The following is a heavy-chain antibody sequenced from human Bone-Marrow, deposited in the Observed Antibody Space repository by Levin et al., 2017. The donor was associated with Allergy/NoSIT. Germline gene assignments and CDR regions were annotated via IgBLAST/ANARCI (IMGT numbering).Heavy chain of an antibody. D-gene: IGHD2-2*01. J-gene: IGHJ2*01. CDR2: ISSSGSTI. V-gene: IGHV3-11*01. CDR1: GFTFSDYY. CDR3: ARRKLYCSSTSCAPYWYFDL. Sequence: GESLKISCAASGFTFSDYYMSWIRQAPGKGLEWVSYISSSGSTIYYADSVKGRFTISRDNAKNSLYLQMNSLRAEDTAVYYCARRKLYCSSTSCAPYWYFDLWGRGTLVTVSS.